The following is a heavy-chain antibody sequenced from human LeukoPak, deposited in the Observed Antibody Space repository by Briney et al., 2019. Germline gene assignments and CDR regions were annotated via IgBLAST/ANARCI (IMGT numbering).Heavy chain of an antibody. CDR3: ARGDGYDLPEQ. CDR2: IYYSGST. CDR1: GGYISSDF. J-gene: IGHJ4*02. V-gene: IGHV4-59*01. Sequence: PSETLSLTCTVSGGYISSDFWIWIRQPPGKGLQWIGYIYYSGSTNYNPSLKSRVNISLDTSKNQFSLKLRSVTAADTAVYYCARGDGYDLPEQWGQGTLVNVSS. D-gene: IGHD5-12*01.